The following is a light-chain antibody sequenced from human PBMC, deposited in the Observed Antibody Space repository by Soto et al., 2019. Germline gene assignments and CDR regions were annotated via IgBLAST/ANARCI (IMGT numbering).Light chain of an antibody. CDR2: GAS. CDR1: QSVSSSY. Sequence: PGERVTLSCRASQSVSSSYLTWYQQKPGQAPRLLIYGASTRATGLPSRFSGSGSGTEFTLTISSLQPDDFATYYCQHYNSYSEAFGQGTKVDIK. V-gene: IGKV3D-7*01. J-gene: IGKJ1*01. CDR3: QHYNSYSEA.